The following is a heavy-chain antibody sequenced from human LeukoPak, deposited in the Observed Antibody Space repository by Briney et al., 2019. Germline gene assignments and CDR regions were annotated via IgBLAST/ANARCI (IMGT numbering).Heavy chain of an antibody. D-gene: IGHD1-26*01. CDR1: GGSISSSSYY. V-gene: IGHV4-39*01. CDR2: IYYSGST. J-gene: IGHJ4*02. Sequence: SETLSLTCTVSGGSISSSSYYWGWIRQPPGKGLEWIGSIYYSGSTYYNPSLKSRVTISVDTSKNQFSLKLSSVTAADTAVYYCATYRYSGSYFDYWGQGTLVTVSS. CDR3: ATYRYSGSYFDY.